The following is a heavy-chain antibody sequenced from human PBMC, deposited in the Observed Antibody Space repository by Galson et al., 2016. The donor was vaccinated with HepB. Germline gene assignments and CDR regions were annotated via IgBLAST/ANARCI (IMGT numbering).Heavy chain of an antibody. V-gene: IGHV4-59*01. J-gene: IGHJ4*02. D-gene: IGHD6-19*01. Sequence: ETLSLTCTVSGGSITYYYWTWIRQPPGKELEWIAYIYYSGSTNYSPSLKSRVTISVDTSKNQFSLKLRSVTAADTAVYYCARLRYTSSGWFFDYWGQGTLVTVSS. CDR3: ARLRYTSSGWFFDY. CDR2: IYYSGST. CDR1: GGSITYYY.